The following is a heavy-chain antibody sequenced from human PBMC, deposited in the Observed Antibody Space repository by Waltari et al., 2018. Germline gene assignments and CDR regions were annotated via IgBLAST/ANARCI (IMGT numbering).Heavy chain of an antibody. CDR2: IKDGNGNK. J-gene: IGHJ5*02. D-gene: IGHD6-13*01. Sequence: QVQLVQSGAEVKKPGASVKVSCKASGYTFTSYAMHWVRQAPGHRLGWMGGIKDGNGNKKYSQNFQGRVTITRYTAASTAYMELSSLRAEDTAVYYCARDPVRKDSGAGGGWFDPWGQGTLVTVSS. CDR1: GYTFTSYA. CDR3: ARDPVRKDSGAGGGWFDP. V-gene: IGHV1-3*01.